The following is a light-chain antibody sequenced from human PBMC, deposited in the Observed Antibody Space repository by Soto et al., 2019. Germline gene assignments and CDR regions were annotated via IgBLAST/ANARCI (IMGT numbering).Light chain of an antibody. CDR3: HQRNK. J-gene: IGKJ5*01. CDR1: QFLSRY. CDR2: DTS. V-gene: IGKV3-11*01. Sequence: ELVLTQSPATLSLSPGERATLSCRARQFLSRYLAWYQQIPGQPPRLLIYDTSNRVTGIPARFSGSRSGTDFTLTISSLEPEDFAVYFCHQRNKFGQGTRLEIK.